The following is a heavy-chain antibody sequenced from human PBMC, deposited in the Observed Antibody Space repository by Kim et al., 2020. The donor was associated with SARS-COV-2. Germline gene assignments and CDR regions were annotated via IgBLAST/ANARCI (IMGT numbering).Heavy chain of an antibody. J-gene: IGHJ4*02. D-gene: IGHD3-10*01. Sequence: SETLSLTCTVSNYSISSGYYWGWIRQSPGKGLEWIGIIYHSGSTYYNPSLKSRLSLSVDTSKNQFSLNLNSVTAADTAVYYFARDSSYVSGTYDFWGQGT. CDR3: ARDSSYVSGTYDF. V-gene: IGHV4-38-2*02. CDR2: IYHSGST. CDR1: NYSISSGYY.